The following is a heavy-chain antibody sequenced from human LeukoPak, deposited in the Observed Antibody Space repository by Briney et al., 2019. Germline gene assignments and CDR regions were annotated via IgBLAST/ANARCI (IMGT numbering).Heavy chain of an antibody. CDR3: ARYSDSDGDPGAFDI. J-gene: IGHJ3*02. CDR2: IYYSGST. Sequence: SETLSLTCTASGGSISSYYWSWIRQPPGKGLEWIGYIYYSGSTNYNPSLKSRVTISVDTSKNQFSLKLSSVTAADTAVYYCARYSDSDGDPGAFDIWGQGTMVTVSS. D-gene: IGHD4-17*01. CDR1: GGSISSYY. V-gene: IGHV4-59*01.